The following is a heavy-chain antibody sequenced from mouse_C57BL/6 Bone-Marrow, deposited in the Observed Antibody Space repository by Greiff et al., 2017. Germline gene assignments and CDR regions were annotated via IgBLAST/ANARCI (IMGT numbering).Heavy chain of an antibody. CDR2: IYPGGGYT. V-gene: IGHV1-63*01. Sequence: LVESGAELVRPGTSVKMSCKASGYTFTNYWIGWAKQRPGHGLEWIGDIYPGGGYTNYNEKFKGKATLTADKSSSTAYMQFSSLTSEDSASYYCARLEPYYFDYWGQGTTLTVSS. CDR1: GYTFTNYW. CDR3: ARLEPYYFDY. J-gene: IGHJ2*01.